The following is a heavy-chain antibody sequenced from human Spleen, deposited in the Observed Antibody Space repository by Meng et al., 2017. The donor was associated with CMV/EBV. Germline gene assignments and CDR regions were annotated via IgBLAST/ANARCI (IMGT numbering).Heavy chain of an antibody. V-gene: IGHV4-59*10. Sequence: QVQLQKWGEGLLKPSETRSPTCAVSGGSISSYYWSWIRQPAGKGLEWIGRIYTSGSTNYNPSLKSRVTMSVDTSKNQFSLKLSSVTAADTAVYYCASSTFYDYFDYWGQGTLVTVSS. CDR2: IYTSGST. D-gene: IGHD2/OR15-2a*01. CDR3: ASSTFYDYFDY. J-gene: IGHJ4*02. CDR1: GGSISSYY.